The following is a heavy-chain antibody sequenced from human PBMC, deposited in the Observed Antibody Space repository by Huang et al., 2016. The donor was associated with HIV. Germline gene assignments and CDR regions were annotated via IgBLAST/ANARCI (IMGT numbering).Heavy chain of an antibody. CDR1: GGSFSGYF. D-gene: IGHD3-16*01. CDR2: INHAGVT. J-gene: IGHJ5*01. V-gene: IGHV4-34*02. Sequence: QVQLEQWGAGLLKPSETLSLTCAVYGGSFSGYFWNWIRQSPGKGLEGIGQINHAGVTDYNPSLKSLATISVDTSKNQFSLRLTSVTAADTAIYYCAREIMISFGGPFDSWGHGNLVTVSS. CDR3: AREIMISFGGPFDS.